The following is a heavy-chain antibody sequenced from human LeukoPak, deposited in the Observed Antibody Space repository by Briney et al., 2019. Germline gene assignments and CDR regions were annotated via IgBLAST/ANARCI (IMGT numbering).Heavy chain of an antibody. D-gene: IGHD3-9*01. Sequence: ASVKVSCKASGYTCTTYAMNWVRQAPGQGLEWMGWINTITGNPTYAQGFTGRFVFSLDTSVSTAYLQISSLKAEDTAVYYCARAHAILTGYYATFFDYWGQGTLVTVSS. J-gene: IGHJ4*02. CDR2: INTITGNP. CDR1: GYTCTTYA. CDR3: ARAHAILTGYYATFFDY. V-gene: IGHV7-4-1*02.